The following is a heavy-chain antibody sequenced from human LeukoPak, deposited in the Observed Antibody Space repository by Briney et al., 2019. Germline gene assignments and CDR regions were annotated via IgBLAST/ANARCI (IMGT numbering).Heavy chain of an antibody. CDR1: GFTFSSYG. CDR3: AKDQFGNYDILTGPLGY. J-gene: IGHJ4*02. CDR2: ISYDGSNK. Sequence: GGSLRLSCAASGFTFSSYGMHWVRQAPGKGLEWVAVISYDGSNKYYADSVKGRFTISRDNSKNTLYLQMNSLRAEDTAVYYCAKDQFGNYDILTGPLGYWGQGTLVTASS. D-gene: IGHD3-9*01. V-gene: IGHV3-30*18.